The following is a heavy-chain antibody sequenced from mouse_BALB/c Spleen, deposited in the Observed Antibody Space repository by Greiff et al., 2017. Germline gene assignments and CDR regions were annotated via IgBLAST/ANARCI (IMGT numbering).Heavy chain of an antibody. J-gene: IGHJ4*01. Sequence: VQRVESGPGLVAPSQSLSITCTVSGFSLTSYGVHWVRQPPGKGLGWRGVRWAGGSTNYNSALMSRLSISKDNSKSQVFLKMNSLQTDDTAMYYCARGGGITTVVAHCAMDYWGEGTSVTVSS. V-gene: IGHV2-9*02. D-gene: IGHD1-1*01. CDR3: ARGGGITTVVAHCAMDY. CDR2: RWAGGST. CDR1: GFSLTSYG.